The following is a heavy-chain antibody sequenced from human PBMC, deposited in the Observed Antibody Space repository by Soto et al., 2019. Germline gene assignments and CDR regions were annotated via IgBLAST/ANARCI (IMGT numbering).Heavy chain of an antibody. V-gene: IGHV3-15*07. CDR1: GLTFTDAW. Sequence: DVQLVESGGGLVKPGGSLRLSCTVSGLTFTDAWMNWVRQAPGKGLEWVGRIISKGSGGTTDYAAPAKGRFTISRDDSKDTLFLQMDSLQIGDPAVYFCVWQSDFIGAWHWGQGTLVTVSS. J-gene: IGHJ4*02. CDR3: VWQSDFIGAWH. CDR2: IISKGSGGTT. D-gene: IGHD1-26*01.